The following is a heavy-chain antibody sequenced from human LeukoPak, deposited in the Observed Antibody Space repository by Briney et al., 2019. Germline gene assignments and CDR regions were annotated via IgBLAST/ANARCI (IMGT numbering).Heavy chain of an antibody. J-gene: IGHJ4*02. CDR1: GGSIGSSTSY. CDR2: IYYSGST. Sequence: SETLSLTCTVSGGSIGSSTSYWGWIRQPPGKGLEWIGSIYYSGSTYYNPSLKSRVTISVDTSKNQFSLKLSSVTAADTAVYYCARRYLSSGYWSFWGQGTLVTVSS. D-gene: IGHD3-22*01. V-gene: IGHV4-39*07. CDR3: ARRYLSSGYWSF.